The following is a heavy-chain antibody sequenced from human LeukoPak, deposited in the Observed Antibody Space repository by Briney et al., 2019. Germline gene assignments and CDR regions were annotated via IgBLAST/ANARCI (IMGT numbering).Heavy chain of an antibody. Sequence: SETLSLTCAVYGGSFSGYYWSWIRQPPGKGLEWIGEINHSGSTNYNPSLKSRVTISVDTSKNQFSLKLSSVTAADTAVYYCARSAQWLTDFDYWGQGTLVTVPS. V-gene: IGHV4-34*01. CDR1: GGSFSGYY. CDR3: ARSAQWLTDFDY. D-gene: IGHD6-19*01. J-gene: IGHJ4*02. CDR2: INHSGST.